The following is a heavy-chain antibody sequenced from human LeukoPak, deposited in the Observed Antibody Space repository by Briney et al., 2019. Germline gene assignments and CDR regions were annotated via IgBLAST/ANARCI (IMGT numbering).Heavy chain of an antibody. CDR1: GGSISSGGYY. CDR3: ASASVTAGTAYFDY. CDR2: IYYSGST. J-gene: IGHJ4*02. Sequence: SETLSLTCTVSGGSISSGGYYWSWIRQHPGKGLEWIGYIYYSGSTYYNLSLKSRVTISVDTSKNQFSLKLSSVTAADTAVYYCASASVTAGTAYFDYWGQGTLVTVSS. D-gene: IGHD6-13*01. V-gene: IGHV4-31*03.